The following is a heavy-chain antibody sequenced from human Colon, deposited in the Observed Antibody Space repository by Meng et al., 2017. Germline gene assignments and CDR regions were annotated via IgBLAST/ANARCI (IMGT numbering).Heavy chain of an antibody. CDR3: AKEGRLWFGELKGAFDI. CDR2: ISGSGGST. D-gene: IGHD3-10*01. CDR1: GSTFSSYA. V-gene: IGHV3-23*01. Sequence: GGSLRPSCAASGSTFSSYAMSWVRQPPGEGREWVSAISGSGGSTYYADSVQGRFTISRDNSKNTLYLQMNSRRAEDTAVYCCAKEGRLWFGELKGAFDIWGQGTMVTVSS. J-gene: IGHJ3*02.